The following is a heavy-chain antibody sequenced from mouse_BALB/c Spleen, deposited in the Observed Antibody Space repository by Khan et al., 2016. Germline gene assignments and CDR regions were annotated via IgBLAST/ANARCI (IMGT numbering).Heavy chain of an antibody. D-gene: IGHD2-3*01. CDR3: AGTANGYYVALGY. V-gene: IGHV14-3*02. Sequence: VQLQQSGAELVKPGASVKLSCTASGFNIKDTYMHWVKQRPEQGLEWIGRIDPANDNTKYDPKFQSKATITADTSSNTAYLQLSSLTSEDTAVYYCAGTANGYYVALGYWGQGTSDPVSS. J-gene: IGHJ4*01. CDR1: GFNIKDTY. CDR2: IDPANDNT.